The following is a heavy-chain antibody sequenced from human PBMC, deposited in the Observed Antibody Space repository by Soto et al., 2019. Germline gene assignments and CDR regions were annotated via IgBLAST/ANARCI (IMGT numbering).Heavy chain of an antibody. J-gene: IGHJ4*02. V-gene: IGHV3-66*01. CDR3: ARYCSGGSCYDDY. D-gene: IGHD2-15*01. CDR2: IYSGGST. CDR1: GFTVSSNY. Sequence: GGSLRLCYAASGFTVSSNYMSWVRQAPGKGLEWVSVIYSGGSTYYADSVKGRFTISRDNSKNTLYLQMNSLRAEDTAVYYCARYCSGGSCYDDYWGQGTLVTV.